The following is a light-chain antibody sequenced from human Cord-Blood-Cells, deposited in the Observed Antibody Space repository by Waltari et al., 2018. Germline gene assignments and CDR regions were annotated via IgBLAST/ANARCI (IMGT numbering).Light chain of an antibody. V-gene: IGLV3-21*03. CDR3: QVWDSSSDHHWV. CDR2: DDS. Sequence: SYVLTQPPSVSVAPGKTARITCGGNNIGSKSVHWYQQKPGQAPVLVVYDDSDRPSGFPGRFAASNSGNTATLTISRVEAGDEADYYCQVWDSSSDHHWVFGGGTKLTVL. J-gene: IGLJ3*02. CDR1: NIGSKS.